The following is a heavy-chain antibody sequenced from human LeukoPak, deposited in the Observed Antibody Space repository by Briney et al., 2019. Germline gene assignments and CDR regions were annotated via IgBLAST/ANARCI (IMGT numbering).Heavy chain of an antibody. CDR1: GYTFTGYY. CDR3: AREGAGLGSSTWSDFDY. J-gene: IGHJ4*02. CDR2: INPNSGGT. V-gene: IGHV1-2*02. Sequence: ASVKVSCKASGYTFTGYYIHWVRQAPGQGLEWMGWINPNSGGTNYAQKFQGRVIMTRDTSISTAYMELSRLRSDDTGVYYCAREGAGLGSSTWSDFDYWGQGTLVTVSS. D-gene: IGHD6-6*01.